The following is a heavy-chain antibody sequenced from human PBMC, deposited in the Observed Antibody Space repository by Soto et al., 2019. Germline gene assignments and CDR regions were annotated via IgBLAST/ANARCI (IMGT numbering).Heavy chain of an antibody. CDR1: GGTFSSYA. V-gene: IGHV1-69*12. CDR3: AGHSSGVLGYYYGMDV. D-gene: IGHD3-22*01. J-gene: IGHJ6*02. Sequence: QVQLVQSGAEVKKPGSSVKVSCKASGGTFSSYAISWVRQAPGQGLEWMGGIIPIFDTADYAQKFQGRVTITADESTNTAYMELSSLRSEDTAVYYCAGHSSGVLGYYYGMDVWGQGTTVTVSS. CDR2: IIPIFDTA.